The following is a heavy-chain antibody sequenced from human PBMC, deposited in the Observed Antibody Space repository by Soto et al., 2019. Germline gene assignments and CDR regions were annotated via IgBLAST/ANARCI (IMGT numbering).Heavy chain of an antibody. Sequence: PSETLSLTCSVSGGFISSYYWSWFRQPPGKGLEWIGYINYSGSTSHNPSLKSRVTISVDKSKSQFSLNLSSVTAADTAMYYCARGGYSSSRYAMDVWGQGTTVTVS. V-gene: IGHV4-59*01. CDR2: INYSGST. CDR3: ARGGYSSSRYAMDV. D-gene: IGHD6-13*01. J-gene: IGHJ6*02. CDR1: GGFISSYY.